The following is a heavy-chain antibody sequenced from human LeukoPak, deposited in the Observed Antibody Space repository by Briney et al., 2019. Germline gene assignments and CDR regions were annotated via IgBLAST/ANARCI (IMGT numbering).Heavy chain of an antibody. CDR2: ISAYNGNT. J-gene: IGHJ4*02. Sequence: ASGYTFTSXXXXXXRQXPGQXXXXXGWISAYNGNTNYAQKLQGRVTMTTDTSTSTAYMELRSLRSDDTAVYYCARAGYDSSGYYYDWGQGTLVTVSS. V-gene: IGHV1-18*01. CDR1: GYTFTSXX. CDR3: ARAGYDSSGYYYD. D-gene: IGHD3-22*01.